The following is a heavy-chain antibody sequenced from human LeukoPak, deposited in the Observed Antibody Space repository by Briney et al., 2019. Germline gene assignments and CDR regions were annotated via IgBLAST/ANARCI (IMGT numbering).Heavy chain of an antibody. CDR1: GFTFSNAW. D-gene: IGHD2-8*01. J-gene: IGHJ4*02. CDR3: ARDNGNKYYFDY. Sequence: GGSLRLSCVASGFTFSNAWLTWVRQAPGKGLEWGGRIKRKVDGGTTDYAAPVKGRFTISRDDSKNTLYLEMNSLKTEDTAMYYCARDNGNKYYFDYWGQGTLVTVSS. V-gene: IGHV3-15*01. CDR2: IKRKVDGGTT.